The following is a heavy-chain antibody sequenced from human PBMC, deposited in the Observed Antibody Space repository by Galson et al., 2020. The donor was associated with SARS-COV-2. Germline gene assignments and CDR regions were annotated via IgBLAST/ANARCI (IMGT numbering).Heavy chain of an antibody. D-gene: IGHD3-22*01. CDR1: GFTVSSNY. CDR3: ARDPSDSSGYYDY. V-gene: IGHV3-53*01. J-gene: IGHJ4*02. Sequence: GGYLRLSCAASGFTVSSNYMSWLRQAPGKGLEWVSVIYSGGSTYYADSVKGRFTISRDNSKNTLYLQMNSLRAEDTAVYYCARDPSDSSGYYDYWGQGTLVTVSS. CDR2: IYSGGST.